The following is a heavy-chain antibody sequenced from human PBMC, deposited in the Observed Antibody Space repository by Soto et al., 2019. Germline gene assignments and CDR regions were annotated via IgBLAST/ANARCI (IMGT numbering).Heavy chain of an antibody. J-gene: IGHJ6*02. D-gene: IGHD3-9*01. V-gene: IGHV3-30-3*01. Sequence: GGSLRLSCAASGFTFSSYAMHWVRQAPGKGLEWVAVISYDGSNKYYADSVKGRFTISRDNSKNTLYLQMNSLRAEDTAVYYCARDTIMGMVYYGMDVWGQATTLTVSS. CDR1: GFTFSSYA. CDR3: ARDTIMGMVYYGMDV. CDR2: ISYDGSNK.